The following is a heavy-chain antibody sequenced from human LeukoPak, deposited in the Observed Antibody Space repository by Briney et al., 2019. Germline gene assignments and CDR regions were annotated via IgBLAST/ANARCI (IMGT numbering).Heavy chain of an antibody. CDR3: ARQGRSGTNLYRFDY. CDR2: IYYTGIT. D-gene: IGHD3-10*01. CDR1: GGSINSYF. Sequence: SETLSLTYTVSGGSINSYFWSWIRQPPGKGLEWIGYIYYTGITDYNPSLKSRITISVDTSKNQFSLKLTSVSAADTAVYYCARQGRSGTNLYRFDYWGPGTLVPSPQ. J-gene: IGHJ4*02. V-gene: IGHV4-59*08.